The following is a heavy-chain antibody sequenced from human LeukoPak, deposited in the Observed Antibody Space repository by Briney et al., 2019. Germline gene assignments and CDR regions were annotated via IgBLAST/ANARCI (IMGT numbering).Heavy chain of an antibody. Sequence: GGSLRLSCAASGFTFSRYWMSWVRQAPGKGLEWVANIKQDGSEQYYVDSVKGRFTISRDNARNSLYLQMNSLRGEGTAVFYCARGAFDSSGYYYYYYYMDVWGKGTTVTVSS. D-gene: IGHD3-22*01. V-gene: IGHV3-7*01. J-gene: IGHJ6*03. CDR3: ARGAFDSSGYYYYYYYMDV. CDR2: IKQDGSEQ. CDR1: GFTFSRYW.